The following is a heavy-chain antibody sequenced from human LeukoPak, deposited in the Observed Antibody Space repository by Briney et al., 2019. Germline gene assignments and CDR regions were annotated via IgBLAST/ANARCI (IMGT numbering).Heavy chain of an antibody. CDR3: AELGITMIGGV. D-gene: IGHD3-10*02. J-gene: IGHJ6*04. CDR2: IQQDGSEK. V-gene: IGHV3-7*01. Sequence: WGSLRLSCAASGFTFSSYWMNWVRQVPGKGLEWVANIQQDGSEKYYVDSVKGRFTISRDNAKNSLYLLMNSLRAEDTAVYYCAELGITMIGGVWGKGTTVTISS. CDR1: GFTFSSYW.